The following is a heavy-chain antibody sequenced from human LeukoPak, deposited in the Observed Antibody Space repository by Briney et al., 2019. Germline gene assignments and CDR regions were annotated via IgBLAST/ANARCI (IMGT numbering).Heavy chain of an antibody. D-gene: IGHD5-18*01. CDR3: AKGEWIQLWFGDY. J-gene: IGHJ4*02. V-gene: IGHV3-30*18. CDR2: ISYDGSNK. Sequence: PGRSLRLSCAASGFTFSSYGMHWVRQAPGKGLEWVAVISYDGSNKYHADSVKGRFTISRDNSKNTLYLQMNSLRAEDTAVYYCAKGEWIQLWFGDYWGQGTLVTVSS. CDR1: GFTFSSYG.